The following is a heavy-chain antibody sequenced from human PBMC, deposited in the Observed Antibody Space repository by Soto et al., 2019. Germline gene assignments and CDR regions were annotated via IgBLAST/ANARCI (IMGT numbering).Heavy chain of an antibody. CDR3: ARPRNGYQIQNAFDI. V-gene: IGHV1-69*02. D-gene: IGHD3-3*01. J-gene: IGHJ3*02. CDR2: IIPILGIA. Sequence: ASVKVSCKASGGTFSSYTIIWVRQAPGQGLEWMGRIIPILGIANYAQKFQGRVTITADKSTSTAYMELSSLRSEDTAVYYCARPRNGYQIQNAFDIWGQGTMVTVSS. CDR1: GGTFSSYT.